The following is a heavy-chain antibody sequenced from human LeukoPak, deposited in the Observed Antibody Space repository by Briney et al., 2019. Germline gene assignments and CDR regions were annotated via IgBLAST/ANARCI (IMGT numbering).Heavy chain of an antibody. Sequence: PGGSLRLSCAASGFTFNNYGMHWVRQAPGKGLEWVAVIWFDGSDTRYADSVKGRFTISRDNSRNTVYLQMNSLRVEDTAVYYCAKTYSRESGYDFFFHYWGQGTRVTVSS. J-gene: IGHJ4*02. CDR1: GFTFNNYG. CDR2: IWFDGSDT. D-gene: IGHD5-12*01. CDR3: AKTYSRESGYDFFFHY. V-gene: IGHV3-33*06.